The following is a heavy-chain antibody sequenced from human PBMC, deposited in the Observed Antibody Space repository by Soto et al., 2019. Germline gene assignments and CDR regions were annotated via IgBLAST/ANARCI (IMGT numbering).Heavy chain of an antibody. V-gene: IGHV3-21*01. D-gene: IGHD3-22*01. CDR2: ITGSSTYI. J-gene: IGHJ6*02. CDR1: GFTFSSYS. Sequence: PGGSLRLSCAASGFTFSSYSMNWVRQAPGKGLEWVSSITGSSTYIYYADSVKGRFTISRDNAKNSLSLQMNSLRAEDTAVYYCARVVDYYDPYYYYGMDVWGQGNTVTVSS. CDR3: ARVVDYYDPYYYYGMDV.